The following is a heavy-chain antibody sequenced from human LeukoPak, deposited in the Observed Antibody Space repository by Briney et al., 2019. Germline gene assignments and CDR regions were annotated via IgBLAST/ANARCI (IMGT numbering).Heavy chain of an antibody. CDR2: MYYSGSI. V-gene: IGHV4-59*01. D-gene: IGHD4-11*01. Sequence: SETLSLTCTVSGGSISSYYWSWIRQSPGKGLECIGYMYYSGSINYNPSLKSRVTISIDTSKNQFSLKLSSVTAADTAVYYCARESYSNYIDYWGQGTLVTVSS. CDR1: GGSISSYY. J-gene: IGHJ4*02. CDR3: ARESYSNYIDY.